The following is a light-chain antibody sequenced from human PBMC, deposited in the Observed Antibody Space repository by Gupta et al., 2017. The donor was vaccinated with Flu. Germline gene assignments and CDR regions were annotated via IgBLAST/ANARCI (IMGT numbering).Light chain of an antibody. CDR1: SYDVGAYNY. V-gene: IGLV2-14*03. J-gene: IGLJ1*01. CDR2: EVH. CDR3: SSFRSTSSLYV. Sequence: QSALTQPASVSGSPGQSITISCSGTSYDVGAYNYVSWNQQHTDKAPQLLIYEVHKRPSGVSDRFSGSKSGSTASLTISGLQAEDEADYYCSSFRSTSSLYVFGTGTKVTVL.